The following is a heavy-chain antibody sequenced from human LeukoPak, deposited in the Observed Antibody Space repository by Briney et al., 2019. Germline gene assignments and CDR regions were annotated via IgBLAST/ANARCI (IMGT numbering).Heavy chain of an antibody. CDR2: IYTGGST. CDR3: ARDAEYYDSSGYTNWFDP. CDR1: GGSISSYY. V-gene: IGHV4-4*07. Sequence: PAETLSLTCTVSGGSISSYYWSWIRQPAGKGREWILRIYTGGSTNYNPSLKSRVTMSVDTSKNQFSLKLSSVTAADTAVYYCARDAEYYDSSGYTNWFDPWGQGTLVTVSS. J-gene: IGHJ5*02. D-gene: IGHD3-22*01.